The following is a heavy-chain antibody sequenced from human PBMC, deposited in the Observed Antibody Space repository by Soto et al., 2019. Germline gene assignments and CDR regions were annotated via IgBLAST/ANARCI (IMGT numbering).Heavy chain of an antibody. D-gene: IGHD5-18*01. CDR1: GFTFSTYG. Sequence: QVHLLESGGGVVQPGRFLRLSCAASGFTFSTYGMHWVRQAPGKGLEWVAVIWYDGSNEYYADSVRGRFTISRDNSKNTLFLQMNSLTAEDTAVYYCARGYNYADYWGQGTQVTVSS. CDR2: IWYDGSNE. V-gene: IGHV3-33*01. CDR3: ARGYNYADY. J-gene: IGHJ4*02.